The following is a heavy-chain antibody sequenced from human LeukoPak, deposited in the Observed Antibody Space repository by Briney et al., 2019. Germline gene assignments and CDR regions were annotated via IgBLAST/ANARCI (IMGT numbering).Heavy chain of an antibody. Sequence: PGGSLRLSCAVSGLTFSNFKMNWVRQAPGKGLEWVSYINDSGRTTFYADSVKGRFTISRDNAKNSLYLQMSSLRVEDTAVYYCASWAGNTQSDSWSGPFDYWGQGTLVTVSS. CDR3: ASWAGNTQSDSWSGPFDY. CDR1: GLTFSNFK. V-gene: IGHV3-48*03. D-gene: IGHD3-3*01. J-gene: IGHJ4*02. CDR2: INDSGRTT.